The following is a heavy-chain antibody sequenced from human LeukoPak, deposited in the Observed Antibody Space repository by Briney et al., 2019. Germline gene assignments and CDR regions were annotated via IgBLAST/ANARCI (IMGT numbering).Heavy chain of an antibody. D-gene: IGHD3-22*01. CDR1: GFTFSAYG. J-gene: IGHJ3*02. CDR2: IRYDGSEK. CDR3: AKDSTYYYDNDAFDI. Sequence: PGGPLRLSCAASGFTFSAYGMHWVRQAPGKGLEWVTFIRYDGSEKFYADSVKGRFTISRDNSKNTLYLQMNSLRPEDTAVYYCAKDSTYYYDNDAFDIWGQGTMVTVSS. V-gene: IGHV3-30*02.